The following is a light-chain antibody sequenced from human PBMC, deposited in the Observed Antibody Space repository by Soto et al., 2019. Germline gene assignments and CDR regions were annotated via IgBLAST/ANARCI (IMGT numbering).Light chain of an antibody. CDR1: QSVLYSSNNKNY. J-gene: IGKJ4*01. Sequence: DIAMTQSPDSLAVSLGERATINCKSSQSVLYSSNNKNYLAWYQQKPGQPPKLLIYWASTRESGVPDRFSGSGSGTDFTLTISSLQAEDVAVYYCQQYYSTPLTFGGGTKVVIK. V-gene: IGKV4-1*01. CDR2: WAS. CDR3: QQYYSTPLT.